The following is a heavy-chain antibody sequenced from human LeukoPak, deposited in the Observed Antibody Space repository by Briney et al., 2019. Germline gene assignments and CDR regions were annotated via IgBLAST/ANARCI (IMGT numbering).Heavy chain of an antibody. V-gene: IGHV1-18*04. CDR2: ISAYNGNT. CDR3: ARGGDGYNLDYYYYMDV. D-gene: IGHD5-24*01. J-gene: IGHJ6*03. CDR1: GYTFTGYY. Sequence: ASVKVSCKASGYTFTGYYMHWVRQAPGQGLEWMGWISAYNGNTNYAQKLQGRVTMTTDTSTSTAYMELRSLRSDDTAVYYCARGGDGYNLDYYYYMDVWGKGTTVTVSS.